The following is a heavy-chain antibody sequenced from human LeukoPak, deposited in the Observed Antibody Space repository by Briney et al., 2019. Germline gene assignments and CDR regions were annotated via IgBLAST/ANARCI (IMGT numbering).Heavy chain of an antibody. V-gene: IGHV1-46*01. CDR1: GYTFTSYY. D-gene: IGHD2-15*01. CDR3: ARTIVDGGTNY. CDR2: INPSGGST. Sequence: ASVKVSCKASGYTFTSYYMHWVRQAPGQGLEWMGIINPSGGSTSYAQKFQGRVTMTRDTSTNTVYMELSSLRSDDTAVYYCARTIVDGGTNYWGQGTLVTVSS. J-gene: IGHJ4*02.